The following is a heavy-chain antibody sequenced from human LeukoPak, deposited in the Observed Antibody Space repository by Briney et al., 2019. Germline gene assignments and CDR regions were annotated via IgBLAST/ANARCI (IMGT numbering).Heavy chain of an antibody. J-gene: IGHJ4*02. CDR1: GFTFSSYS. CDR2: ISSSSSTI. V-gene: IGHV3-48*02. CDR3: ARDLITMIVVDPPGGFDY. Sequence: PGGSLRLSCAASGFTFSSYSMNWVLQAPGKGLEWVSYISSSSSTIYYADSVKGRFTISRDNAKNSLYLQMNSLRDEDTAVYYCARDLITMIVVDPPGGFDYWGQGTLVTVSS. D-gene: IGHD3-22*01.